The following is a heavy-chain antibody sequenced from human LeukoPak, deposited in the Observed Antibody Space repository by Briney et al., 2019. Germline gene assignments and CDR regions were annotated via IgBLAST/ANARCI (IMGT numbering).Heavy chain of an antibody. D-gene: IGHD3-16*01. CDR1: GYTLTDYY. CDR2: INPNSDAT. Sequence: ASVKVSCKASGYTLTDYYLHWVRPDPGQGLKWMGWINPNSDATHYAQSFQARVTMTGDTSIASSYMELTGLESDDTAVYYCARGRRILGGPENAGDFFDFWGQGSLVTVSS. CDR3: ARGRRILGGPENAGDFFDF. V-gene: IGHV1-2*02. J-gene: IGHJ4*01.